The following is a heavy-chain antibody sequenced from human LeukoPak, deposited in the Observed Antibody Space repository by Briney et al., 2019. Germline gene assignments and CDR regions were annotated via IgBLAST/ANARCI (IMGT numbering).Heavy chain of an antibody. J-gene: IGHJ4*02. CDR2: LSGSGAST. CDR1: GFTFRTYA. Sequence: PGGSLRLSCAGSGFTFRTYAMGWVRQAPGKGLEWVSGLSGSGASTYYVDSVRGRFTISRDNSKNTLYLQMNSLRAEDTALYYCAKAVSSSTAGSDYWGQGTLVTVSS. D-gene: IGHD6-13*01. CDR3: AKAVSSSTAGSDY. V-gene: IGHV3-23*01.